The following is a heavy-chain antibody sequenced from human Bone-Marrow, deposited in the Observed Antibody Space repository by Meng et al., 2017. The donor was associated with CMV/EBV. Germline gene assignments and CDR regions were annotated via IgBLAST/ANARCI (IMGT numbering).Heavy chain of an antibody. D-gene: IGHD4-23*01. CDR3: ARGLRGRWAASAFDI. CDR2: ISSSGSTI. V-gene: IGHV3-48*04. CDR1: GFTFSSYS. J-gene: IGHJ3*02. Sequence: GGSLRLSCAASGFTFSSYSMNWVRQAPGKGLEWVSYISSSGSTIYYADSVKGRFTISRDNAKNSLYLQMNSLRAEDTAVYYCARGLRGRWAASAFDIWGQWTRV.